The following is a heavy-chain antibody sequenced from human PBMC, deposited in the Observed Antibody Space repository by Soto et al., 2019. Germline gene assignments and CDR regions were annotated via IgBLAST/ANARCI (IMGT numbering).Heavy chain of an antibody. V-gene: IGHV3-53*01. CDR3: AILTEAERH. CDR2: LYNHGKT. Sequence: GGSLRLSCVVSGFIVSSSHMIWVRQAPGKGLEGVSILYNHGKTNYVDSVKGRFTITRDNSKNTVYLQMNSLRVEDTAVYYCAILTEAERHWGQGALVTVSS. CDR1: GFIVSSSH. J-gene: IGHJ4*02. D-gene: IGHD1-1*01.